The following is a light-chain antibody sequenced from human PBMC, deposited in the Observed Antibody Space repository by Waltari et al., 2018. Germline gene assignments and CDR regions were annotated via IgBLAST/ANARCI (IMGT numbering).Light chain of an antibody. Sequence: DIQMTQSPSTLSVSVGDRVTITCRASQNIITWLAWYQQKPGKPPRLLVHTASILETGVPSRFSGSGSGTTFTLTINSLQPDDFATYYCQQYDDFPSTFGQGTKWEI. J-gene: IGKJ2*01. V-gene: IGKV1-5*03. CDR1: QNIITW. CDR3: QQYDDFPST. CDR2: TAS.